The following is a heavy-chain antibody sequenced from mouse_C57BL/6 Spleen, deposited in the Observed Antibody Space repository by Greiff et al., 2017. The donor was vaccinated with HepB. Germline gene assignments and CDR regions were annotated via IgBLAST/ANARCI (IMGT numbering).Heavy chain of an antibody. CDR2: IYPGDGDT. Sequence: VQLQESGAELVKPGASVKISCKASGYAFSSYWMNWVKQRPGKGLEWIGQIYPGDGDTNYNGKFKGKATLTADKSSSTAYMQPSSLTSEDSAVYFCARGTTVVDWYFDVWGTGTTVTVSS. J-gene: IGHJ1*03. CDR1: GYAFSSYW. V-gene: IGHV1-80*01. D-gene: IGHD1-1*01. CDR3: ARGTTVVDWYFDV.